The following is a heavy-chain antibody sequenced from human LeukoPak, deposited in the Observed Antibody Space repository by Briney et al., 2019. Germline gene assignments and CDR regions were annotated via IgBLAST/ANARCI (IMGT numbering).Heavy chain of an antibody. V-gene: IGHV1-18*01. Sequence: ASVKVSCKTSGYTFTYYGISWVRQAPGQGLEWMGWISAYSDNTNYAQKFQGRVTMTSDTSTSTAYMELRSLISDDTAVYYCARDCIGCHGFDYWGQGTLVTVSS. CDR2: ISAYSDNT. J-gene: IGHJ4*02. CDR1: GYTFTYYG. CDR3: ARDCIGCHGFDY. D-gene: IGHD2-15*01.